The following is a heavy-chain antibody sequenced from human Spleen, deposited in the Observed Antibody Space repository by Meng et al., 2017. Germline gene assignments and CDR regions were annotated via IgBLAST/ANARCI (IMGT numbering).Heavy chain of an antibody. CDR1: GFTFSSYA. Sequence: GESLKISCAVSGFTFSSYAMAWVRQAPGKGLEWVSAISGSGGSTYYADSVQGRSTISRDNSKNTLYLRMNSLRAEDAAVYYCARQVGPDYWGQGTVVTVSS. J-gene: IGHJ4*02. CDR2: ISGSGGST. D-gene: IGHD2-2*01. V-gene: IGHV3-23*01. CDR3: ARQVGPDY.